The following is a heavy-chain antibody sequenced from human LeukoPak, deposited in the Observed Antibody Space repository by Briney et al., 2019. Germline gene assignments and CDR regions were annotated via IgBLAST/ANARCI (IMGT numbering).Heavy chain of an antibody. J-gene: IGHJ4*02. CDR3: ARSHDIGPYYFDY. CDR1: GGSISGYY. V-gene: IGHV4-4*07. CDR2: ICTSGIT. Sequence: SETLSLTCTVSGGSISGYYWSWIRQPAGKGLEWIGRICTSGITNYNPSLKSRVTMSVDTSKNQFSLKLSSVTAADTAVYYCARSHDIGPYYFDYWGQGTLVTVST. D-gene: IGHD5-12*01.